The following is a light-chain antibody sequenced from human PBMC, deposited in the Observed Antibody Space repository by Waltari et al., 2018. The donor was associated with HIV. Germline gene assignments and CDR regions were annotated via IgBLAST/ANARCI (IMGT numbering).Light chain of an antibody. CDR2: RND. J-gene: IGLJ3*02. Sequence: QSVLTQPPSASGTPGPRVTISCSGSSSIIANNDFFWYLHLPGTAPKLHLSRNDQLPAGVPDRFSGAKSGASASLAISGLRSEDEADYYCATWDDSLSGPVFGVGTKLTVL. V-gene: IGLV1-47*01. CDR3: ATWDDSLSGPV. CDR1: SSIIANND.